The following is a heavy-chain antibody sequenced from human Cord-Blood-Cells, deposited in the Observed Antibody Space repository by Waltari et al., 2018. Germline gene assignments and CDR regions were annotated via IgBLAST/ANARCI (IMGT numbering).Heavy chain of an antibody. D-gene: IGHD2-21*02. CDR2: IIPILGIA. CDR3: ARGAHIVVVTALDAFDI. Sequence: QVQLVQSGAEVKKPGSSVKVSCKASGGTFSSSAISWVRQAPGQGLEWMGGIIPILGIANYAQKFQGRVTITADKSTSTAYMELGSLRSEDTAMYYCARGAHIVVVTALDAFDIWGQGTMVTVSS. V-gene: IGHV1-69*10. CDR1: GGTFSSSA. J-gene: IGHJ3*02.